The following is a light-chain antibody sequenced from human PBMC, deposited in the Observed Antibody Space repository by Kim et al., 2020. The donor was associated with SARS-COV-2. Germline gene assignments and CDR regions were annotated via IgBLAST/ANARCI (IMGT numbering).Light chain of an antibody. J-gene: IGKJ1*01. CDR1: QSVGTY. CDR3: QQRTNWLWT. V-gene: IGKV3-11*01. Sequence: EVVLTQSPATLPVSSGDRATLSCRASQSVGTYLAWYQQKPGQAPRLLIYDASNRATGIPARFSGSGSGTVFTLTIGSLEPEDFAIYYCQQRTNWLWTFGQGTKVDIK. CDR2: DAS.